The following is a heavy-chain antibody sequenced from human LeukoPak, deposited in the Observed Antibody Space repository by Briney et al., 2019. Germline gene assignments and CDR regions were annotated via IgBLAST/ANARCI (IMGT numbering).Heavy chain of an antibody. CDR3: ARVSAGDYVSFYYYYYYMDV. Sequence: SETLSLTCTVSGYSITIGSYWGWVRQSPGKGLEWIASMHHSGSSYYNPSLKSRVTISIDTSRNQFSLKLSSVTAADTAVYYCARVSAGDYVSFYYYYYYMDVWGKGTTVTVSS. CDR2: MHHSGSS. V-gene: IGHV4-38-2*02. J-gene: IGHJ6*03. D-gene: IGHD4-17*01. CDR1: GYSITIGSY.